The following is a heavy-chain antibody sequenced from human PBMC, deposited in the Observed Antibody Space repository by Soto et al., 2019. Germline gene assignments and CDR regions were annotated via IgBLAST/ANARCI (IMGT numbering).Heavy chain of an antibody. J-gene: IGHJ4*02. CDR1: GGSISSGGYY. CDR3: ARVTYYDFWSGYYSHYFDY. CDR2: IYYSGST. V-gene: IGHV4-31*03. Sequence: PSETLSLTCTVSGGSISSGGYYWSWIRQHPGKGLEWIGYIYYSGSTYYNPSLKSRVTISVDTSKNQFSLKLSSVTAADTAVYYCARVTYYDFWSGYYSHYFDYWGQGTLVTVSS. D-gene: IGHD3-3*01.